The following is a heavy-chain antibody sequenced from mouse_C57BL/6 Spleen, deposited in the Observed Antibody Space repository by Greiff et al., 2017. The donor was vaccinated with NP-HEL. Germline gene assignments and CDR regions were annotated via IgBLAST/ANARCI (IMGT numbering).Heavy chain of an antibody. CDR3: ARRTTVVATTDY. CDR2: IDPSDSYT. V-gene: IGHV1-50*01. CDR1: GYTFTSYW. Sequence: QVQLQQPGAELVKPGASVKLSCKASGYTFTSYWMQWVKQRPGQGLEWIGEIDPSDSYTNYNQKFKGKATLTVDTSSSTAYMQLSSLTSEDAAVYYCARRTTVVATTDYWGQGTTLTVSS. D-gene: IGHD1-1*01. J-gene: IGHJ2*01.